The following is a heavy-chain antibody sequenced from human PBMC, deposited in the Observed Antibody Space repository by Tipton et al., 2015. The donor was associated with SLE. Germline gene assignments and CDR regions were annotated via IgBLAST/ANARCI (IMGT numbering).Heavy chain of an antibody. CDR1: GYSFTSYW. D-gene: IGHD3-22*01. Sequence: QLVQSGAEVKKPGESLKISCKGSGYSFTSYWIGWVRQMPGKGLEWMGIIYPGDSDTRYSPSFQGQVTISADKSISTAYLQWSSLKASDTAVHYCAGAKYYYDSSGYYLSIDAFDIWGQGTMVTVSS. CDR3: AGAKYYYDSSGYYLSIDAFDI. J-gene: IGHJ3*02. CDR2: IYPGDSDT. V-gene: IGHV5-51*03.